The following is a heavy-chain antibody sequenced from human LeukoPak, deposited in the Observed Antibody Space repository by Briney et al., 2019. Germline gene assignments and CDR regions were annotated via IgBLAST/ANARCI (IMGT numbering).Heavy chain of an antibody. CDR2: INHSGST. CDR3: ARGRYDIYGVAGRRGYYYYIDV. CDR1: GGSFSGYY. D-gene: IGHD3-9*01. J-gene: IGHJ6*03. Sequence: PSETLSLTCAVYGGSFSGYYWSWIRQPPGKGLEWIGEINHSGSTNYNPSLKSRVTISVDTSKNQFSLKLSSVTAADRAVYYCARGRYDIYGVAGRRGYYYYIDVWGKGTTVTVSS. V-gene: IGHV4-34*01.